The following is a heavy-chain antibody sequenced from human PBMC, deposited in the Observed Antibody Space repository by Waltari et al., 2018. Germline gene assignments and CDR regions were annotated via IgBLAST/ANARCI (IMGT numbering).Heavy chain of an antibody. CDR3: ARAKEELRFLEWFEYYYGMDV. D-gene: IGHD3-3*01. CDR1: GYTFTSYG. J-gene: IGHJ6*02. V-gene: IGHV1-18*01. Sequence: QVQLVQSGAEVKKPGASVKVSCKASGYTFTSYGISWVRQAPGQGLEWMGWISAYNGNTNYAQKLQGRVTMTTDTSTSTAYMELRSLRSDDTAVYYCARAKEELRFLEWFEYYYGMDVWGQGTTVTVSS. CDR2: ISAYNGNT.